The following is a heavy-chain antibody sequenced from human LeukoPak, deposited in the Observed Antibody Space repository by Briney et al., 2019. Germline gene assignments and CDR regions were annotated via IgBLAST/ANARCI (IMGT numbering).Heavy chain of an antibody. V-gene: IGHV4-59*08. J-gene: IGHJ3*02. Sequence: PSETLSLTCTVPGGSISSYYWIWIRQPPGKGLEWIGYIYYSGSTNYNPSLKSRVTISVDTSENQFSLRLGSVTAADTAVYYCARRVILLDSSGYEAGDFDIWGQGTMVTVSS. CDR3: ARRVILLDSSGYEAGDFDI. CDR2: IYYSGST. D-gene: IGHD3-22*01. CDR1: GGSISSYY.